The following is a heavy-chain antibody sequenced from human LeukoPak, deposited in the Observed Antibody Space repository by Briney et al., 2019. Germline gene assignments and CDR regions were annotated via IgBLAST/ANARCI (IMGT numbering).Heavy chain of an antibody. V-gene: IGHV3-23*01. CDR1: GFIFSDHA. CDR2: ISGSGGST. CDR3: AKDGGSYYGSNY. J-gene: IGHJ4*02. D-gene: IGHD1-26*01. Sequence: PGGSLRLSCAASGFIFSDHAMTWVRQAPGKGLEWVSAISGSGGSTYYADSVEGRFTISRDNSKNTLYLQMNSLRAEDTAVYYCAKDGGSYYGSNYWGQGTLVTVSS.